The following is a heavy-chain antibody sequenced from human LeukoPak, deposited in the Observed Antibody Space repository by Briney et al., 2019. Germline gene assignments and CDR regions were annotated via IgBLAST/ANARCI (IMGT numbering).Heavy chain of an antibody. D-gene: IGHD3-10*01. Sequence: PGGSLRLSRETSGFIFSNCWMTWVRQAPGKGLEWVANIKTDASEKYYADSVKGRFTISRDNAKMSLYLQMNSLRAEDTAIYYCAGYGSGSFWGQGTLVTVSS. CDR3: AGYGSGSF. CDR1: GFIFSNCW. CDR2: IKTDASEK. J-gene: IGHJ4*02. V-gene: IGHV3-7*01.